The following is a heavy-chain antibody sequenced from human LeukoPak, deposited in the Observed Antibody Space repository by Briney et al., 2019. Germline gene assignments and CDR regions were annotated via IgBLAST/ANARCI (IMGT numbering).Heavy chain of an antibody. D-gene: IGHD6-19*01. V-gene: IGHV3-33*01. Sequence: GGSLRLSCAASGFSFSSYGMHWVRQAPGKGLEWVAAIWYDGSNKYNADSVKGRFTISRDNSKNTMYMQMNSLRAEDTAVYYCARDQVNSGWYAHYDAFDIWGQGTKVTVSS. CDR1: GFSFSSYG. J-gene: IGHJ3*02. CDR3: ARDQVNSGWYAHYDAFDI. CDR2: IWYDGSNK.